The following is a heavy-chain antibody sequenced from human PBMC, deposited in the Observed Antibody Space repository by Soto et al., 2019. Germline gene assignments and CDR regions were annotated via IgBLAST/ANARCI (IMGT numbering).Heavy chain of an antibody. Sequence: QVQLVQSGAEVKKPGSSVKVSCKASGGTFGSYAISWVRQAPGQGLEWMGGIIPIPGTANYAQKFQGRVTIAADESPSTAHMELRSLRSEDTAVYYCARSQGSSTSLETYYYYYYGMDVWGQGTTVTVSS. CDR3: ARSQGSSTSLETYYYYYYGMDV. CDR1: GGTFGSYA. CDR2: IIPIPGTA. V-gene: IGHV1-69*01. J-gene: IGHJ6*02. D-gene: IGHD2-2*01.